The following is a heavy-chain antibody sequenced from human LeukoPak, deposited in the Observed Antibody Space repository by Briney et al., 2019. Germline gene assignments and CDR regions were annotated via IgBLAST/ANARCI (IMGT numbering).Heavy chain of an antibody. CDR1: GYSFTSYW. V-gene: IGHV5-51*01. D-gene: IGHD3-3*01. CDR3: VRHVVVDDFWSGYSDY. J-gene: IGHJ4*02. Sequence: GESLKISCKGYGYSFTSYWIGWVRQMPGKGLEWMGIFYPGDSNSRYSPSFQGQVTISADKSIRTAYLKWSSLKASDTAMYYCVRHVVVDDFWSGYSDYWGQGTLVTVSS. CDR2: FYPGDSNS.